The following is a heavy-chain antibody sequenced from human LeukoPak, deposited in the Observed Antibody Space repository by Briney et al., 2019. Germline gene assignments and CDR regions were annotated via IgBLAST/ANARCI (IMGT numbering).Heavy chain of an antibody. J-gene: IGHJ6*02. D-gene: IGHD3-10*01. V-gene: IGHV4-39*01. CDR2: IYYSGST. CDR1: GGSISSSSYY. Sequence: PSETLSLTCTVSGGSISSSSYYWGWIRQPAGKGLEWIGSIYYSGSTYYNPSLKSRVTISVDTSKNQFSLRLSSVTAEDTAVCYCATIWFGELPPYYYYYAMDVWGQGTTVTVSS. CDR3: ATIWFGELPPYYYYYAMDV.